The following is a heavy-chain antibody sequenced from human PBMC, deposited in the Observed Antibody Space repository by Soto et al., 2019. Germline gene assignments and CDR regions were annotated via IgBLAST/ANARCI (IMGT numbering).Heavy chain of an antibody. D-gene: IGHD5-12*01. CDR2: ISAYNGNT. CDR1: GYTFTSYG. Sequence: ASVKVSCKASGYTFTSYGISWVRQAPGQGLEWMGWISAYNGNTNYAQKLQGRVTMTTDTSTSTAYTELRSLRSDDTAVYYCARDIEVATISYYYYGMDVWGQGTTVTVSS. V-gene: IGHV1-18*01. CDR3: ARDIEVATISYYYYGMDV. J-gene: IGHJ6*02.